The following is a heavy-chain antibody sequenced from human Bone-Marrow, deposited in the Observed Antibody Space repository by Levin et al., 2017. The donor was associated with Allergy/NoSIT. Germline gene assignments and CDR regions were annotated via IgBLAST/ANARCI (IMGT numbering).Heavy chain of an antibody. D-gene: IGHD2-21*01. Sequence: GGSLRLSCAASGFRFSDYVMNWVRQAPGKGLEWVSVVSGSGDNTYYADSVKGRFTISRDAAKNTLYLQMNSLSAEDTAIYYCVRTPGAIVVTPYFDYWGQGTLVTVSS. J-gene: IGHJ4*02. CDR2: VSGSGDNT. V-gene: IGHV3-23*01. CDR3: VRTPGAIVVTPYFDY. CDR1: GFRFSDYV.